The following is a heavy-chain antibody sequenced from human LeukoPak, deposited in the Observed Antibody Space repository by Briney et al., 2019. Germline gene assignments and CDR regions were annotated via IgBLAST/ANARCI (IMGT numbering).Heavy chain of an antibody. J-gene: IGHJ6*02. CDR1: GFTFSSYS. D-gene: IGHD5-18*01. Sequence: GGSLRLSCAASGFTFSSYSMNWVRQAPGKGLEWVSSISSSSSYIYYADSVKGRFTISRDNAKNSLYLQMNSLRAEDTAVYYCARDSRGYSYGYPYYYGMDVRGQGTTVTVSS. V-gene: IGHV3-21*01. CDR2: ISSSSSYI. CDR3: ARDSRGYSYGYPYYYGMDV.